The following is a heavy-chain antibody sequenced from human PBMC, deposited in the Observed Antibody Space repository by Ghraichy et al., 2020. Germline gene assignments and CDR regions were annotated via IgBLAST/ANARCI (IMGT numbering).Heavy chain of an antibody. J-gene: IGHJ5*02. D-gene: IGHD6-19*01. CDR2: INHSGST. Sequence: SETLSLTCAVYGGSFSGYYWSWIRQPPGKGLEWIGEINHSGSTNYNPSLKSRVTISVDTSKNQFSLKLSSVTAADTAVYYCARGEGTAVAGNPGWFDPWGQGTLVTVSS. CDR3: ARGEGTAVAGNPGWFDP. CDR1: GGSFSGYY. V-gene: IGHV4-34*01.